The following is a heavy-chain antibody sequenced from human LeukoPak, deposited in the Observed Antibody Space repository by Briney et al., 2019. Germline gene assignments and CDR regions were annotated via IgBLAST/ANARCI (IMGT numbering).Heavy chain of an antibody. D-gene: IGHD3-10*01. CDR2: INHSGST. CDR1: GGSFSGYY. J-gene: IGHJ6*03. V-gene: IGHV4-34*01. CDR3: ARCRGSGSYYYYYYYMDV. Sequence: SETLSLTCAVYGGSFSGYYWSWIRQPPGKGLEWIGEINHSGSTNYNPSLKSRVTISVDTSKNQFSLKLSSVTAADTAVYYCARCRGSGSYYYYYYYMDVWGKGTTVTVSS.